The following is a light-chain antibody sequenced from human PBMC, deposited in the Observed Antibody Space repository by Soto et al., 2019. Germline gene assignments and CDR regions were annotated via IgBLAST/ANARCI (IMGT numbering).Light chain of an antibody. J-gene: IGKJ2*01. V-gene: IGKV2-28*01. CDR1: QSLLHSNGYNY. CDR2: LGS. Sequence: DIVMTQSPLSLPVTPGEPASISCRSSQSLLHSNGYNYLDWYLQKPGQSPQLLIYLGSNRASGVPDRFSGSGSGTDFTLIISRVEVVDVWVYYCMQALETPYTFGQGTKLESK. CDR3: MQALETPYT.